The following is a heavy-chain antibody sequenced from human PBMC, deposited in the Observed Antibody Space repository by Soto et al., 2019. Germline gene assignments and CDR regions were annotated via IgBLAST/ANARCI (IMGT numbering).Heavy chain of an antibody. V-gene: IGHV4-31*03. CDR3: ARIPMVRGAYYGMDV. D-gene: IGHD3-10*01. J-gene: IGHJ6*02. Sequence: SETPSLTRPVVCVYSRSGGYYWSWIRQHPGKGLEWIGYIYYSGSTYYNPSLKSRVTISVDTSKNQFSLKLSSVTAADTAVYYFARIPMVRGAYYGMDVWGQGTTVTVSS. CDR1: CVYSRSGGYY. CDR2: IYYSGST.